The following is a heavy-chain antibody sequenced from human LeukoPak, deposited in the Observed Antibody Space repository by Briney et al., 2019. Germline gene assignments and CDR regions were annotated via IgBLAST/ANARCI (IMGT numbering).Heavy chain of an antibody. Sequence: GGPLGLAWEAPGFTFSTCAMSWFRQAPGKGLNRVSAISGSGGSTYYADSVKGRFTISRDNSKNTLFLQMNSLRAEDTAVYYCAREGGEGSYWPYDYWGQGTLVTVSS. J-gene: IGHJ4*02. CDR2: ISGSGGST. V-gene: IGHV3-23*01. D-gene: IGHD1-26*01. CDR1: GFTFSTCA. CDR3: AREGGEGSYWPYDY.